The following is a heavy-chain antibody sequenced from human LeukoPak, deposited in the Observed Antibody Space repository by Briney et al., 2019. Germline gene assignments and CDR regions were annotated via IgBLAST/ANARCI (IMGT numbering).Heavy chain of an antibody. V-gene: IGHV3-23*01. CDR2: ISGSGGST. D-gene: IGHD6-13*01. CDR1: GFTFTSYA. J-gene: IGHJ4*02. CDR3: ARESSSSWTLVG. Sequence: GGSLRLSCAASGFTFTSYAMSWVRQAPGKGLEWVSSISGSGGSTYYADSVKGRFTISRDNSKNTLYLQMNSLRAEDTAVYYCARESSSSWTLVGWGQGTLVTVSS.